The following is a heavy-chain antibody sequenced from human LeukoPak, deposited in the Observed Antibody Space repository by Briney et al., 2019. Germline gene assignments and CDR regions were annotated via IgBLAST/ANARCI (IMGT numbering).Heavy chain of an antibody. CDR2: MSYDGSNK. CDR3: AKSYSSGWYYFDY. J-gene: IGHJ4*02. Sequence: GGSLRLSCAASGFTSSSYGMHWVRQAPGKGLEWVAFMSYDGSNKYYADSVKGRFTISRDHSKNTLYLQMNSLRAEDTAVYYCAKSYSSGWYYFDYWGQGTLVTVSS. CDR1: GFTSSSYG. V-gene: IGHV3-30*18. D-gene: IGHD6-19*01.